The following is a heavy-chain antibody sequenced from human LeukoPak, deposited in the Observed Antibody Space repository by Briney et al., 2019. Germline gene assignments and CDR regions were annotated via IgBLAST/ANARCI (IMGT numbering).Heavy chain of an antibody. D-gene: IGHD1-1*01. CDR1: GFTFPTYW. CDR3: ARMGPDTGYRPFDI. Sequence: GGSLRLSCAASGFTFPTYWMTWVRQAPGKRLEWVANIKEDGTEEMCLDSVKGRFHISRDNAKNSLHLQMNSLRAEDTGIYYCARMGPDTGYRPFDIWGQGTMVIVSS. CDR2: IKEDGTEE. V-gene: IGHV3-7*01. J-gene: IGHJ3*02.